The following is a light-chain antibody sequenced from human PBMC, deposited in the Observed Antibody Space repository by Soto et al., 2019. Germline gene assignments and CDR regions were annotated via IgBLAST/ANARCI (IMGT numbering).Light chain of an antibody. CDR1: QSVSSY. CDR3: QQRSNLVT. CDR2: DAS. J-gene: IGKJ3*01. V-gene: IGKV3-11*01. Sequence: EIVLTQSPATLYLSPGERATLSCRASQSVSSYLAWYQQKPGQAPRLLIYDASNRATGIPARFSGSGSGTDFTLTISSLEPEDFAVYYCQQRSNLVTFGPGTKVYIK.